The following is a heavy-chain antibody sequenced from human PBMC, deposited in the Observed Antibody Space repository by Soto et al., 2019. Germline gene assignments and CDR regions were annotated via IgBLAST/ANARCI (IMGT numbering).Heavy chain of an antibody. V-gene: IGHV3-53*04. CDR2: IYSGGST. CDR1: GFTVSSNY. Sequence: EVQLVESGGGLVQPGGSLRLSCAASGFTVSSNYMSWVRQAPGKGLEWVSDIYSGGSTYYADSVKGRFTISGHDSKNKLYRRMISLRAEDTALYYRASRGYDDFDYWGQGSLVTVSS. J-gene: IGHJ4*01. D-gene: IGHD5-12*01. CDR3: ASRGYDDFDY.